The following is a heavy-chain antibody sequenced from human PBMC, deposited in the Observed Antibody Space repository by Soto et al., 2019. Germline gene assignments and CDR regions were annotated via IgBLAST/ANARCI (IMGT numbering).Heavy chain of an antibody. CDR1: GLTFSTSW. D-gene: IGHD3-22*01. CDR3: ARGDYFDRRFDS. CDR2: IKQDGSEK. V-gene: IGHV3-7*03. Sequence: GGSLRLSCAASGLTFSTSWMNWVRQAPGKGLEWVADIKQDGSEKYYVDSLKGRFTISRDNAKNSLYLQMNSLRAEDTAVYYCARGDYFDRRFDSWGQGTLVTVSS. J-gene: IGHJ4*02.